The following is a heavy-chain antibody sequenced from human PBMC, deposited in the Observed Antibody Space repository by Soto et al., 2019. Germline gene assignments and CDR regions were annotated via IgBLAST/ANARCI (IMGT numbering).Heavy chain of an antibody. CDR1: GFDFGDYY. CDR3: VRPYYSSSWFPFDR. Sequence: GGSLRLSCTGSGFDFGDYYMSWTRQAPGKGLEWVSYIDSGDGTTYYTDSVKGRFTISRDNAKKTVYLQMSSLGVEDTALYYCVRPYYSSSWFPFDRWGQGTLVTVSS. J-gene: IGHJ4*02. CDR2: IDSGDGTT. D-gene: IGHD6-13*01. V-gene: IGHV3-11*01.